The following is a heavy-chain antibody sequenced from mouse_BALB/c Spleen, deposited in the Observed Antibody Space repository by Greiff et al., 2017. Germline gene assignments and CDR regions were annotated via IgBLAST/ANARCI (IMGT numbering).Heavy chain of an antibody. CDR1: GFTFSSFG. CDR3: ARVTTAGYYAMDY. Sequence: EAQVVESGGGLVQPGGSRKLSCAASGFTFSSFGMHWVRQAPEKGLEWVAYISSGSSTIYYADTVKGRFTISRDNPKNTLFLQMTSLRSEDTAMYYCARVTTAGYYAMDYWGQGTSVTVSS. V-gene: IGHV5-17*02. D-gene: IGHD1-2*01. J-gene: IGHJ4*01. CDR2: ISSGSSTI.